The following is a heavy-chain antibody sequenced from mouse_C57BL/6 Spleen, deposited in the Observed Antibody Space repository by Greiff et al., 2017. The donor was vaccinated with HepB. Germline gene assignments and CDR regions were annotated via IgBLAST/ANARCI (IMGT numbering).Heavy chain of an antibody. Sequence: VQLQQSGAELVKPGASVKISCKASGYAFSSYWMNWVKQRPGKGLEWIGQIYPGDGDTNYNGKFKGKATLTADKSSSTAYMQLSSLTSADSAVYFCARADGYDEYYFDYWGQGTTLTVSS. V-gene: IGHV1-80*01. CDR3: ARADGYDEYYFDY. J-gene: IGHJ2*01. CDR1: GYAFSSYW. CDR2: IYPGDGDT. D-gene: IGHD2-2*01.